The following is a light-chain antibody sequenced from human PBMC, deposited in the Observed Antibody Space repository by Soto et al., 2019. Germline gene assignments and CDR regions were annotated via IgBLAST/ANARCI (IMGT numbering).Light chain of an antibody. V-gene: IGLV2-14*01. CDR3: ISYTGSSTSYV. Sequence: QSALTQPASVSGSPGQSITISCSGTSSDIGSYNYVAWYQQFSGKTPKILIYGVSNRPSGVSSRFSGSKSGNTASLTISGLQAEDEADYYCISYTGSSTSYVFGSGTKLTVL. CDR2: GVS. CDR1: SSDIGSYNY. J-gene: IGLJ1*01.